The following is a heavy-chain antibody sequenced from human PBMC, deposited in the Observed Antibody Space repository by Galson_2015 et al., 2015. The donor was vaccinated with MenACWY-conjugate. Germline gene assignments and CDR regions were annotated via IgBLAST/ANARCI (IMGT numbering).Heavy chain of an antibody. V-gene: IGHV3-15*01. CDR2: IKSKTGGGTT. D-gene: IGHD5-18*01. CDR1: GFPLSNVW. J-gene: IGHJ4*02. Sequence: SMRLSCAASGFPLSNVWMTWVRQAPGKGLEWVGRIKSKTGGGTTDYAAPVKGRFTLSRDDSKNTLYLQMNSLKTEDTAVYYCTRYSYGYSDCWGQGTLVTVSS. CDR3: TRYSYGYSDC.